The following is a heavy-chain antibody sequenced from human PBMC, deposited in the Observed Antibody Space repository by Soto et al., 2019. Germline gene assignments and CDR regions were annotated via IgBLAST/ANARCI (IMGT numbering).Heavy chain of an antibody. D-gene: IGHD2-2*01. V-gene: IGHV4-59*12. CDR1: GGSISSYY. J-gene: IGHJ5*01. CDR3: ARGRGVVPAATGKNWFDS. CDR2: IYYSGST. Sequence: PSETLSLTCTVSGGSISSYYWSWIRQPPGKGLEWIGYIYYSGSTNYNPSLKSRVTISVDTSKNQFSLKLSSVTAADTAVYYCARGRGVVPAATGKNWFDSWGQGTLVTVSS.